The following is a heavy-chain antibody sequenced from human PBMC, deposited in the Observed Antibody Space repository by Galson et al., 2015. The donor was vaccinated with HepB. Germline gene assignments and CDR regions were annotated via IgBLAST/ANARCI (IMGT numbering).Heavy chain of an antibody. CDR1: GFPFGSYT. D-gene: IGHD5-18*01. J-gene: IGHJ4*02. CDR2: ISYDGKNK. Sequence: SLRLSCAASGFPFGSYTMHWVRQAPGRGLEWVSVISYDGKNKNYGEFVKGRFTLSRDNPKNMMHLQMNSLRAEDTAVYYCARNTASRLDLWGQVIPVTVSS. V-gene: IGHV3-30*04. CDR3: ARNTASRLDL.